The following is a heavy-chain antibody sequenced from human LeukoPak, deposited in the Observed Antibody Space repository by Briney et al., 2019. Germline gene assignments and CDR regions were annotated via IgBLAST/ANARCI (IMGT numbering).Heavy chain of an antibody. CDR3: ARAGGYGDHYWHFDL. Sequence: PGGSLRLSCAASGFTFSSYWIHWVRQAPGKGLEWASYISITGSSILYSDSVKGRFTISRDNAKKSLYLQMNSLRAGDTAVYFCARAGGYGDHYWHFDLWGRGTLLTVSS. V-gene: IGHV3-48*03. J-gene: IGHJ2*01. D-gene: IGHD4-17*01. CDR2: ISITGSSI. CDR1: GFTFSSYW.